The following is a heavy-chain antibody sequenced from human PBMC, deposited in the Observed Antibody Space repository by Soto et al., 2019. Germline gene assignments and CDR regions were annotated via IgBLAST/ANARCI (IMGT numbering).Heavy chain of an antibody. CDR1: GGSFSGYY. V-gene: IGHV4-34*01. CDR2: INHSGST. D-gene: IGHD3-9*01. J-gene: IGHJ6*02. Sequence: PSETLSLTCAVYGGSFSGYYWTWIRQPPGKGLEWIGEINHSGSTNYNPSLKSRVTISVDTSKNQFSLKLSSVTAADTAVYYFARVHYVYDILTGYGYYYGMDVWGQGTTVTVSS. CDR3: ARVHYVYDILTGYGYYYGMDV.